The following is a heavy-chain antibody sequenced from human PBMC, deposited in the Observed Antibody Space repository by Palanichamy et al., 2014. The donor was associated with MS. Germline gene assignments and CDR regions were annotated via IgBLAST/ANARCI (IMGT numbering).Heavy chain of an antibody. J-gene: IGHJ4*02. CDR1: GDSVSSNSAA. CDR2: TYYNSKWNN. Sequence: QVHLQQSGPGLVEPSQTLSLTCAISGDSVSSNSAAWNWIRQSPSRGLEWLGRTYYNSKWNNHYALSVAGRIAINPDTSKNRFSLQLNSVTPEDTAVYYCARWNYDGSGKRHFDYWGQGTLVTVSS. D-gene: IGHD3-22*01. V-gene: IGHV6-1*01. CDR3: ARWNYDGSGKRHFDY.